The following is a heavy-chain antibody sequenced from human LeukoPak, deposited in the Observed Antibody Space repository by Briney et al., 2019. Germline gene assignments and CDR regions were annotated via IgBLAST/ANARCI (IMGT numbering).Heavy chain of an antibody. CDR3: ARGDPQNIVVVVAATSSSWFDP. Sequence: PSETLSLTCAVYGGSSSGYYWSWIRQPPGKGLEWIGEINHSGSTNYNPSLKSRVTISVDTSKNQFSLKLSSVTAADTAVYYCARGDPQNIVVVVAATSSSWFDPWGQGTLVTVSS. CDR1: GGSSSGYY. V-gene: IGHV4-34*01. CDR2: INHSGST. D-gene: IGHD2-15*01. J-gene: IGHJ5*02.